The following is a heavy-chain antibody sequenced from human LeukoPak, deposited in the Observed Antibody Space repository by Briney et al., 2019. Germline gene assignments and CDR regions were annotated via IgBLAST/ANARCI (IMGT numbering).Heavy chain of an antibody. Sequence: ASVKVSCKASGYTFTSYYMHWVRQAPGQGLEWMGIINPSGGSTSYAQKFQGRVTMTRDMSTSTVHMELSSLRSEDTAVYYCATARGDGYNYYYYYYMDVWGKGTTVTVSS. CDR3: ATARGDGYNYYYYYYMDV. CDR2: INPSGGST. J-gene: IGHJ6*03. D-gene: IGHD5-24*01. CDR1: GYTFTSYY. V-gene: IGHV1-46*01.